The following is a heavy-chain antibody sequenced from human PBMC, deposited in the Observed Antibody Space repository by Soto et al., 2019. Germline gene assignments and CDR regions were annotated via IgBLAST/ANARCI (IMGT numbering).Heavy chain of an antibody. CDR1: GYRFTSYW. CDR3: ARKDKSGYFNWFDP. Sequence: GESLKISCRTSGYRFTSYWIAWVRQMPGKGLEWMGIIFPSDSDTRYNPSLQGQVTISADRSTSTVFLQWASLKASDTAVYFCARKDKSGYFNWFDPWGQGTLVTVSS. CDR2: IFPSDSDT. J-gene: IGHJ5*02. D-gene: IGHD3-22*01. V-gene: IGHV5-51*01.